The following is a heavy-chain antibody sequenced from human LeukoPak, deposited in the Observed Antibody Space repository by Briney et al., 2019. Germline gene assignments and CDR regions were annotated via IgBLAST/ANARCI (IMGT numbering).Heavy chain of an antibody. D-gene: IGHD4-17*01. CDR3: ARESYGDYEEYYYGMDV. Sequence: ASVKVSCKASSYTFTSYGISWVRQAPGQGLEWMGWISAYNGNTNYAQKLQGRVTMTTDTSTSTAYMELRSLRSDDTAVYYCARESYGDYEEYYYGMDVWGQGTTVTVSS. CDR2: ISAYNGNT. CDR1: SYTFTSYG. J-gene: IGHJ6*02. V-gene: IGHV1-18*01.